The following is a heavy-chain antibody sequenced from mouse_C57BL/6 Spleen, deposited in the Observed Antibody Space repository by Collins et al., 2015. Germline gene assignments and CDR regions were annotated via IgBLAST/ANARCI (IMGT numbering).Heavy chain of an antibody. CDR3: AKNWNWDYYAMDY. CDR1: GFSLTSYG. Sequence: QVQLKQSGPGLVQPSQSLSITCTVFGFSLTSYGVHWVRQSPGKGLEWLGVIWRGGSTDYNAAFMSRLSITKDNSKSQVFFKMNSLQADDTAIYYCAKNWNWDYYAMDYWGQGTSVTVSS. CDR2: IWRGGST. V-gene: IGHV2-5*01. J-gene: IGHJ4*01. D-gene: IGHD4-1*01.